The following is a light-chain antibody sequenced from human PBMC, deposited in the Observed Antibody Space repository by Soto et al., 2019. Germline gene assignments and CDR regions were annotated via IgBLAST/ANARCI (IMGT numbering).Light chain of an antibody. CDR1: QSVGGN. Sequence: EIVMTQSPATLSVSQGERATLSCRASQSVGGNLAWYQQQPGQAPRLLIYGASIRATGIPARFSGSESGTEFTLTISSLQSEDFAVYYCQQYSNWPWTFGQGTKVDI. CDR2: GAS. J-gene: IGKJ1*01. V-gene: IGKV3-15*01. CDR3: QQYSNWPWT.